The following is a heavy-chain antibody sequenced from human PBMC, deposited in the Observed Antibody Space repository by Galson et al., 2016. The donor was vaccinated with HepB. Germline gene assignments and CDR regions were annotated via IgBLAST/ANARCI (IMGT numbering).Heavy chain of an antibody. V-gene: IGHV3-21*01. CDR3: ARDRGYNWNDVSQSRHYYYGMDV. CDR1: GFTFNSYF. Sequence: SLRLSCAASGFTFNSYFMNWVRQAPGKGLEWVSSISSSSYIYYADSVKGRFTISRDNAKNSLYLQMNSLRAEDTAVYYCARDRGYNWNDVSQSRHYYYGMDVWGKGTTVTVSS. CDR2: ISSSSYI. D-gene: IGHD1-20*01. J-gene: IGHJ6*04.